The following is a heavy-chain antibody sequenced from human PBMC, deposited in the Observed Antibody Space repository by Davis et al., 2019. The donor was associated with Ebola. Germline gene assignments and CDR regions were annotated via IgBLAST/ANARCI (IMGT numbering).Heavy chain of an antibody. CDR1: GFTFSSYG. D-gene: IGHD1-14*01. CDR3: AKRFSGLVDDN. V-gene: IGHV3-30*18. Sequence: PGGSLRLSCAASGFTFSSYGMHWVRQAPGKGLEWVAVISYDVSNKYYADSVKGRFTISRDNSKNTLYLQMNSLRAEDTAVYYCAKRFSGLVDDNWGQGTLVTVSS. CDR2: ISYDVSNK. J-gene: IGHJ4*02.